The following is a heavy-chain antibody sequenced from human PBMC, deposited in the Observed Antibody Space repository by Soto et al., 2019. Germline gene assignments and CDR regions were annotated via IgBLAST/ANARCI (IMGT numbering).Heavy chain of an antibody. CDR1: GYTFTSYA. V-gene: IGHV1-3*01. CDR3: ARAYSSSSPIDY. J-gene: IGHJ4*02. Sequence: ASVKVSCKASGYTFTSYAMHWVRQAPGQRLEWMGWINAGNGNTKYSQKFQGRVTIIRDTSASTAYMELSSLRSEDTAVYYCARAYSSSSPIDYWGQGTLVTVSS. D-gene: IGHD6-6*01. CDR2: INAGNGNT.